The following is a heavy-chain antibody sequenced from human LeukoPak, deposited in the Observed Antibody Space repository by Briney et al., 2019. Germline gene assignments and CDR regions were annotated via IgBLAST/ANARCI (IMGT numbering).Heavy chain of an antibody. Sequence: ASVKVSCKASGYTFTGYYLHWVRQAPGQGPEWMGWINPNSGGTNYAQKFQGWVIMTRDTSISTAYMELSRLRSDDTAVYYCATSGTTESAFDIWGQGTLVTVSS. J-gene: IGHJ3*02. CDR3: ATSGTTESAFDI. CDR1: GYTFTGYY. CDR2: INPNSGGT. D-gene: IGHD1-7*01. V-gene: IGHV1-2*04.